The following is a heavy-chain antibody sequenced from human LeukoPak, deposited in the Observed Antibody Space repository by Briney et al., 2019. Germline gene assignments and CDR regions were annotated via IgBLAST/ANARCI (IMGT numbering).Heavy chain of an antibody. CDR3: AMRRLGELSHY. D-gene: IGHD3-16*02. CDR1: GGSFSGYN. V-gene: IGHV4-34*01. CDR2: INHSGST. Sequence: PPETLSLTCAVYGGSFSGYNWSWIRQPPGKGLEWIGEINHSGSTNYNPSPKSRVTISVDTSKHQFSLKLSSVTAADTAVYYCAMRRLGELSHYWGQGTLVTVSS. J-gene: IGHJ4*02.